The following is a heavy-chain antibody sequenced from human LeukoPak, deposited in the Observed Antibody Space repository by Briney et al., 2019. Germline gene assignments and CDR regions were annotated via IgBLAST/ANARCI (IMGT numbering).Heavy chain of an antibody. D-gene: IGHD6-19*01. V-gene: IGHV3-21*01. CDR1: GFTFSIYT. CDR3: AKEGYSSGWSHQFGYYYYMDV. Sequence: PGGSLRLSCAASGFTFSIYTMNWVRQAPGKGLEWVSSISSSNSYIYYADSVKGRFTISRDNAKNSLYLQMNSLRAEDTAVYYCAKEGYSSGWSHQFGYYYYMDVWGKGTTVTISS. CDR2: ISSSNSYI. J-gene: IGHJ6*03.